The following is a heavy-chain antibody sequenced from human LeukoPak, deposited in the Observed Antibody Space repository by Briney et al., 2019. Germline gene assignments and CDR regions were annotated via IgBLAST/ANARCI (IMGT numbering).Heavy chain of an antibody. CDR1: GGSFSGYY. CDR3: ARGRIIGISFNY. J-gene: IGHJ4*02. D-gene: IGHD1-14*01. Sequence: PSETLSLTCAVSGGSFSGYYWGWIRQPPGKGLEWIGEINHSGSTNYNPSLKSRVTISVDTSKNQFSLKLSSVTADDTAVYYCARGRIIGISFNYWGQGTLVTVSS. V-gene: IGHV4-34*01. CDR2: INHSGST.